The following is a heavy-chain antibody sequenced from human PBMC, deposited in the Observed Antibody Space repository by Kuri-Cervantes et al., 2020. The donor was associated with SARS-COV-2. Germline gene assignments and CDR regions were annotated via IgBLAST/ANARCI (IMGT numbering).Heavy chain of an antibody. V-gene: IGHV3-21*01. Sequence: GESLKISCAASGFTFSSYSMNWVRQAPGKGLEWVSSISSSSSYIYYADSVKGRFTISRDNAKNSLYLQMNSLRAEDTAVYYCARDQSDGSSSFDYWGQGTQVTVSS. J-gene: IGHJ4*02. CDR2: ISSSSSYI. CDR1: GFTFSSYS. D-gene: IGHD6-6*01. CDR3: ARDQSDGSSSFDY.